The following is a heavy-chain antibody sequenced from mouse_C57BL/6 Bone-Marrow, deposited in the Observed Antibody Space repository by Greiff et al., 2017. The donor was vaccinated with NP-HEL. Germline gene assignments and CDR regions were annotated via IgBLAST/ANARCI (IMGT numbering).Heavy chain of an antibody. CDR2: IDPNSGGT. CDR1: GYTFTSYL. J-gene: IGHJ2*01. V-gene: IGHV1-72*01. CDR3: ARYYYGSSSFDY. D-gene: IGHD1-1*01. Sequence: QVQLQQPGAELVKPGASVKLSCKASGYTFTSYLMHWVKQRPGRGLEWIGRIDPNSGGTKYNEKFKSKATLTVDTPSSTAYMQRNSLTSEYSAFYYCARYYYGSSSFDYWGQGTTLTVSS.